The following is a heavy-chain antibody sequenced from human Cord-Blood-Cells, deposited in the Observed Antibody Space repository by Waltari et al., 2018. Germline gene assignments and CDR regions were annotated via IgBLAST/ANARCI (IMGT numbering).Heavy chain of an antibody. J-gene: IGHJ4*02. V-gene: IGHV4-34*01. CDR2: LNQSGST. Sequence: QVQLQPWGAGLLTPSETLSLPCAVYGGSFSGYYWCWIRQPPGKGLEWIGELNQSGSTNYNPSLKSRVTISVDTSKNQFSLKLSSVTAADTAVYYCARGLAIAAAGNRGLGYWGQGTLVTVSS. D-gene: IGHD6-13*01. CDR1: GGSFSGYY. CDR3: ARGLAIAAAGNRGLGY.